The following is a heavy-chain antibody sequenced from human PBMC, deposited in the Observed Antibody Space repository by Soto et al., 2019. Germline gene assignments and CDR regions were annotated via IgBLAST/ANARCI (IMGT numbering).Heavy chain of an antibody. Sequence: QVQLVQSGAEVRKPGSSVKFSCKAPGGTFSTYIISWVRQAPGQGLEWMGRIIPIPDITNYAQKFQGRVTVTAERSTSTAYMELTSLKSEDTAVYYCARDRITTRGDAFDLWGQGTMVTVYS. CDR2: IIPIPDIT. J-gene: IGHJ3*01. CDR3: ARDRITTRGDAFDL. V-gene: IGHV1-69*08. CDR1: GGTFSTYI. D-gene: IGHD3-22*01.